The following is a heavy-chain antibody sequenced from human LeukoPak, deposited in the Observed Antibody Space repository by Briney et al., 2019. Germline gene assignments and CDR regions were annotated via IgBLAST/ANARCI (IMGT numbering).Heavy chain of an antibody. CDR1: GGSISSYY. CDR2: IYYSGST. J-gene: IGHJ4*02. CDR3: AREGGGYSYGFDY. D-gene: IGHD5-18*01. Sequence: SETLSLTCIVSGGSISSYYWSWIRQPPGKGLEWIGYIYYSGSTNYNPSLKSRVTISVDTSKNQFSLKLSSVTAADTAVYYCAREGGGYSYGFDYWGQGTLVTVSS. V-gene: IGHV4-59*01.